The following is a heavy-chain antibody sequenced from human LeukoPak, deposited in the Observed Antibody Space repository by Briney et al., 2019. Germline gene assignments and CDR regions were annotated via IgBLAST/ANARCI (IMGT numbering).Heavy chain of an antibody. V-gene: IGHV5-51*01. J-gene: IGHJ4*02. CDR3: ARYPYSSSWYPYYFDY. CDR2: IYPGDSDT. CDR1: GYRFNDEW. D-gene: IGHD6-13*01. Sequence: GESLRISCKASGYRFNDEWIGWVRQMPGKGLEWMGIIYPGDSDTRYSPSFQGQVTISADKSISTAYLQWSSLKASDTAMYYCARYPYSSSWYPYYFDYWGQGTLVTVSS.